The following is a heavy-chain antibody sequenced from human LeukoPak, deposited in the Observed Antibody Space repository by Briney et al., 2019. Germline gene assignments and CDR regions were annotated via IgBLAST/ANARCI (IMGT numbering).Heavy chain of an antibody. Sequence: SEILSLTCTVSGGSISTYYWSWIRQSPGKGLEWIGSIYYSGSTNYNPSLKSRVTISVDTSKNQFSLELSSVTAADTAVYYCAVNLTKHTFDIWGQGTMVTVSS. V-gene: IGHV4-59*08. D-gene: IGHD1-1*01. J-gene: IGHJ3*02. CDR3: AVNLTKHTFDI. CDR2: IYYSGST. CDR1: GGSISTYY.